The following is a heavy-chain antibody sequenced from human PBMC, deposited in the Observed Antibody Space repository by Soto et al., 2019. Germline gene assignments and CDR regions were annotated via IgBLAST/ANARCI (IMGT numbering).Heavy chain of an antibody. CDR3: TRGGVVVAATSLLI. Sequence: GGSLRLSCAASGFTFSSYAMSWVRQAPGKGLEWVSVISGSGGSTHYADSVKGRSTISRDNSKNTLHLQVNSLRGEDTAVYYCTRGGVVVAATSLLIWGQGTMVTVSS. D-gene: IGHD2-15*01. CDR1: GFTFSSYA. V-gene: IGHV3-23*01. CDR2: ISGSGGST. J-gene: IGHJ3*02.